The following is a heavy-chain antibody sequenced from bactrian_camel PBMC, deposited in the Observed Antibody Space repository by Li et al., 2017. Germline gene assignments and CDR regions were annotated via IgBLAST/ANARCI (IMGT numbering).Heavy chain of an antibody. Sequence: HVQLVESGGGLVQPGGSLRLSCAASGFTFTNYWMHWVRQGPGKGLEWVSAINTGGDTTYYTDSVKGRFTISQDNSKNTLFLQMNVLRPEDTAMYYCAARKVARGSHFSLGRAPALRRDEYNFWGRGPRSPSP. D-gene: IGHD2*01. V-gene: IGHV3S1*01. CDR2: INTGGDTT. J-gene: IGHJ4*01. CDR3: AARKVARGSHFSLGRAPALRRDEYNF. CDR1: GFTFTNYW.